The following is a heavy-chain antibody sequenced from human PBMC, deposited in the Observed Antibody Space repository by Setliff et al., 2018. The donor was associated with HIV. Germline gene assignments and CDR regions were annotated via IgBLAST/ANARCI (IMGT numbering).Heavy chain of an antibody. V-gene: IGHV4-34*01. Sequence: SETLSLTCAVYGGSFSGYYWTWIRQVPGKGLEWIGEINHSGSTNYNPSLKSRVTISLDTSKNQFSLRLSSVTAADRAVYYCARGGGPDTNFDLWGQGTLVTVSS. D-gene: IGHD5-18*01. J-gene: IGHJ4*02. CDR3: ARGGGPDTNFDL. CDR2: INHSGST. CDR1: GGSFSGYY.